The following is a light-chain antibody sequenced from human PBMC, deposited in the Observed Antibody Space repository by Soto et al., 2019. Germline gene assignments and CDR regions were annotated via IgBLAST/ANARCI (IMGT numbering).Light chain of an antibody. J-gene: IGKJ5*01. Sequence: EIVLTQSPGTLSLSPGERATLSCRASQDFSSVYLAWYQQKAGQAPRLLIYGASSRATGIPDRFTGSGSGTDFTLTVSRLEPEDSAVYYCQQYGTFPRTFGQGTRLEIK. V-gene: IGKV3-20*01. CDR3: QQYGTFPRT. CDR1: QDFSSVY. CDR2: GAS.